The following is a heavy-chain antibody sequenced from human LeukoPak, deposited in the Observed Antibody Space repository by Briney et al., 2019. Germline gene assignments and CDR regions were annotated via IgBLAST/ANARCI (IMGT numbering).Heavy chain of an antibody. CDR1: GGSFSGYY. Sequence: SETLSVTCAVYGGSFSGYYWSWIRQPPGKGLEWIGEINHSGSTNYNPSLKSRVTISVDTSKNQFSLKLSSVTAADTAVYYCARAGIAAAGGGMDVWGKGTTVTVSS. J-gene: IGHJ6*04. V-gene: IGHV4-34*01. D-gene: IGHD6-13*01. CDR2: INHSGST. CDR3: ARAGIAAAGGGMDV.